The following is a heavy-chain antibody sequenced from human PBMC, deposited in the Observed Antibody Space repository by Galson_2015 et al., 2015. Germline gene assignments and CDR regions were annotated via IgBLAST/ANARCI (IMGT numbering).Heavy chain of an antibody. CDR3: ARDSGTLYYYYGMDV. Sequence: SLRLSCAASGFTFSSYAMHWVRQAPGKGLEWVAVISYDGSNKYYADSVKGRFTISRDNSKNTLYLQMNSLRAEDTAVYYCARDSGTLYYYYGMDVWGQGTTVTVSS. V-gene: IGHV3-30-3*01. CDR1: GFTFSSYA. CDR2: ISYDGSNK. J-gene: IGHJ6*02. D-gene: IGHD2-2*01.